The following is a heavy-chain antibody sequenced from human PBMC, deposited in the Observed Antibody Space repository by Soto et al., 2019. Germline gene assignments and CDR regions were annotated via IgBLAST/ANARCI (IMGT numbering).Heavy chain of an antibody. CDR2: IFYSGST. D-gene: IGHD5-18*01. CDR3: ACIFSGGYGYGFYYYGMDV. J-gene: IGHJ6*02. V-gene: IGHV4-39*01. Sequence: QLQLQESGPGLVKPSETLSLTCTVSGGSISSSSYYWGWIRQPPGKGLEWIGSIFYSGSTYYNPSLTSRFTKSVDTSKNQYSRTLSSVTATDTAVYYCACIFSGGYGYGFYYYGMDVWGQGTTVTVSS. CDR1: GGSISSSSYY.